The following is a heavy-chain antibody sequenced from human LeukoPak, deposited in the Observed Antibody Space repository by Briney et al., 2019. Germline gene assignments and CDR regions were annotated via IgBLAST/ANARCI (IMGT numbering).Heavy chain of an antibody. CDR1: GGSISSSSYY. CDR2: IYYSGST. J-gene: IGHJ4*02. V-gene: IGHV4-39*01. Sequence: SETLSLTCTVSGGSISSSSYYWGWIRQPPGKGLEWIGSIYYSGSTYYNPSLKSRVTISVDTSKNQFSLKLSSVTAADTAVYYCARSPYYYDSSGYYRELDYWGQGTLVTVSS. CDR3: ARSPYYYDSSGYYRELDY. D-gene: IGHD3-22*01.